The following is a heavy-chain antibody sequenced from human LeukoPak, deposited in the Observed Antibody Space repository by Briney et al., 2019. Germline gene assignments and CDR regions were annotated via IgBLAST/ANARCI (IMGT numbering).Heavy chain of an antibody. J-gene: IGHJ6*03. CDR3: VTNYYDSSGYYYGRGYYYYYMDV. D-gene: IGHD3-22*01. CDR1: GGSISSSSYY. V-gene: IGHV4-39*07. CDR2: IYYSGST. Sequence: SETLSLTCTVSGGSISSSSYYWGWIRQPPGKGLEWIGSIYYSGSTYYNPSLKSRVTISVDTSKNQFSLKLSSVTAADTAVYYCVTNYYDSSGYYYGRGYYYYYMDVWGKGTTVTVSS.